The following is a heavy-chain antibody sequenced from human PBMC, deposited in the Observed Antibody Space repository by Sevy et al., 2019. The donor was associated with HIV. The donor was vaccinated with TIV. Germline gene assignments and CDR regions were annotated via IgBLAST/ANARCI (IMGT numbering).Heavy chain of an antibody. V-gene: IGHV3-23*01. J-gene: IGHJ3*02. D-gene: IGHD6-19*01. CDR2: ISGSGGST. CDR1: GFTFSSYA. CDR3: AKSHLDSSGWYYTWYAFDI. Sequence: GGSLRLSCAASGFTFSSYAMSWVRQAPGKGLEWVSAISGSGGSTYYADSVKGRFTMSRDNSTNTLYLQMNSLRAEDTAVYYCAKSHLDSSGWYYTWYAFDIWGQGTMVTVSS.